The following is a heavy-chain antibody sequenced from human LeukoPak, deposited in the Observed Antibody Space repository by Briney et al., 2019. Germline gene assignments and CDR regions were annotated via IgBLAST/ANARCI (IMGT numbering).Heavy chain of an antibody. Sequence: SETLSLTCTVSGGSVSSTDHYWGWIRQPPGKTLEWIGSIRYSGSTYYNPSLKSPVTMSVDTSKNQFSLNLSSVTAADTAIYYCVRHRRSSRGGSGYSQGRFDYWGQGTLVTLSS. J-gene: IGHJ4*02. CDR1: GGSVSSTDHY. D-gene: IGHD3-22*01. CDR2: IRYSGST. CDR3: VRHRRSSRGGSGYSQGRFDY. V-gene: IGHV4-39*01.